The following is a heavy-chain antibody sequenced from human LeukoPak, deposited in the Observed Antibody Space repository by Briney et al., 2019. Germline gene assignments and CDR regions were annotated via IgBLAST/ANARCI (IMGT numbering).Heavy chain of an antibody. Sequence: ASVKVSCXTSGGTFNNSAISWVRQAPGQGLEWLGGIMPLFGTAGYAQKFQGRVTITKDESTRTVYLELTSLTSDDTAVYYCARDVHGDYGSGWFDPWGQGTLVSVSS. CDR2: IMPLFGTA. V-gene: IGHV1-69*05. CDR3: ARDVHGDYGSGWFDP. CDR1: GGTFNNSA. J-gene: IGHJ5*02. D-gene: IGHD4-17*01.